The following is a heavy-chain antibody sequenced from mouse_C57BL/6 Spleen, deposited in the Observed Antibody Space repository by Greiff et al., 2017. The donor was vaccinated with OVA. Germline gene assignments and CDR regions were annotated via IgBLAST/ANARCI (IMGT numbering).Heavy chain of an antibody. CDR3: ARFTAQANYFDY. CDR1: GYTFTSYW. Sequence: QVQLQQPGAELVMPGASVKLSCKASGYTFTSYWMHWVKQRPGQGLEWIGEIDPSDSYTNYNQKFKGKSTLTVDKSSSTAYMQLSSLTSEDSAVYYCARFTAQANYFDYWGQGTTLTVSS. D-gene: IGHD3-2*02. J-gene: IGHJ2*01. V-gene: IGHV1-69*01. CDR2: IDPSDSYT.